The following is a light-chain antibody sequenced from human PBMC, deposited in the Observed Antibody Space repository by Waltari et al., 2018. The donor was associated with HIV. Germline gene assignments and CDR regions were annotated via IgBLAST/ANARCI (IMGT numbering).Light chain of an antibody. CDR2: GAS. J-gene: IGKJ2*01. CDR1: KSVSTN. CDR3: QQYNKWPPNT. Sequence: VMTQSPATLSVSPGERATLSCRASKSVSTNLAWYQQKPGQAPRRLIYGASTRATGLPARFSGSGSGTEFILTISSLQSEDFAVDYCQQYNKWPPNTFGQGTKLEIK. V-gene: IGKV3-15*01.